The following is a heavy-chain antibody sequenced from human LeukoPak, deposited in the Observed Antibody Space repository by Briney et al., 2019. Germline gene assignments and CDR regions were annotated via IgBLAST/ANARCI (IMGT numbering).Heavy chain of an antibody. J-gene: IGHJ5*02. D-gene: IGHD2-15*01. Sequence: GGSLRLSCAASGFTIISYEMNWVRQAPGKGLEWVSYISGGDTTIYYADSVRGRFTISIDNAKNSLYLQMNSLRAEDTALYYCTRGTGGSAWGKGTLVTVSS. V-gene: IGHV3-48*03. CDR1: GFTIISYE. CDR2: ISGGDTTI. CDR3: TRGTGGSA.